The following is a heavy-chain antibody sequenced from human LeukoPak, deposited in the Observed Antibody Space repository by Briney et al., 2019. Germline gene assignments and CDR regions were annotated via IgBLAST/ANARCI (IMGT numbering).Heavy chain of an antibody. D-gene: IGHD6-6*01. J-gene: IGHJ6*03. CDR2: IYYSGST. CDR3: ARLTGEQLATVNNRYHYIAV. V-gene: IGHV4-59*08. CDR1: GGSITGYY. Sequence: SETLSLTCTVSGGSITGYYWSWIRQPPGKGLEWIWYIYYSGSTNYDPSLKSRVTMSVDTPKNQFSLKLSSVTAADTAVYYCARLTGEQLATVNNRYHYIAVWGKGTAVTVSS.